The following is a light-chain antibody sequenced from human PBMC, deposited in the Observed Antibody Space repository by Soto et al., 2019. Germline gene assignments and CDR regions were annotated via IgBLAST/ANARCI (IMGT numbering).Light chain of an antibody. CDR1: QSISSY. J-gene: IGKJ1*01. CDR3: QQSDSTPLT. V-gene: IGKV1-39*01. CDR2: AAS. Sequence: IQMTQSPSSLSASVVDIVTITFRASQSISSYLNWYQQKPGKAPKLLIYAASSLQSGVPSRFSGSGSGTDFTLTISSLQPEDFATYYCQQSDSTPLTFGQGTKVDI.